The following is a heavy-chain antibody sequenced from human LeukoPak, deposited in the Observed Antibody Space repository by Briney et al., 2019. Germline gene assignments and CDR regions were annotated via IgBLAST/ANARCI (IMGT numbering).Heavy chain of an antibody. D-gene: IGHD6-19*01. Sequence: ASVKVSCKASGYTFTGYYMRWVRQAPGQGLEWMGWINPNSGGTNYAQKFQGWVTMTRDTSISTAYMELSRLRSDDTAVYYCARIGFGSGWYYFDYWGQGTLVTVSS. CDR3: ARIGFGSGWYYFDY. CDR2: INPNSGGT. CDR1: GYTFTGYY. V-gene: IGHV1-2*04. J-gene: IGHJ4*02.